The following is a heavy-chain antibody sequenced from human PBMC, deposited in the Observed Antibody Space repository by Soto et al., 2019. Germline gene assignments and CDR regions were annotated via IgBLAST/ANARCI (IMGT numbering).Heavy chain of an antibody. CDR2: ISYDGSNK. J-gene: IGHJ6*02. CDR3: AKYHRIQLWLGENSGMDV. D-gene: IGHD5-18*01. CDR1: GFTFSSYG. Sequence: QVKLVESGGGVVQPGRSLRLSCAASGFTFSSYGMHWVRQAPGKGLEWVSVISYDGSNKYYADSVKGRFTISRDNSKNTLYLQMNSLRAEDTAVYYCAKYHRIQLWLGENSGMDVWGQGTTVTVSS. V-gene: IGHV3-30*18.